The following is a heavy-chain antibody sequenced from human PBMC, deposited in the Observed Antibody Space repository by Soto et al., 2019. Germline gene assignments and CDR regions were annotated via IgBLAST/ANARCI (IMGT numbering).Heavy chain of an antibody. CDR2: INPNSGGT. Sequence: ASVKVSCKASGYTFTGYYMHWVRQAPGQGLEWMGWINPNSGGTNYAQKFQGWVTMTRDTSISTAYMELSRLRSDDTAVYYGAIWSGYQIGMDVWGQGTTVTVSS. D-gene: IGHD3-10*01. J-gene: IGHJ6*02. V-gene: IGHV1-2*04. CDR1: GYTFTGYY. CDR3: AIWSGYQIGMDV.